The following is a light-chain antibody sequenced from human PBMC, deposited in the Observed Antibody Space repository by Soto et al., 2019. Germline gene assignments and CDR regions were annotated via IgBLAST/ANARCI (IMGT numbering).Light chain of an antibody. Sequence: IQLTQSPSSLSASVGDRVTITCRASQDITSSLAWYQQKPGKAPKLLIYAASTLRSGVPSRFSGSGSGTDFTLTISSLQPEDFATYYCQQLMSYPYTFGGGTKVDIK. CDR1: QDITSS. CDR3: QQLMSYPYT. J-gene: IGKJ4*01. CDR2: AAS. V-gene: IGKV1-9*01.